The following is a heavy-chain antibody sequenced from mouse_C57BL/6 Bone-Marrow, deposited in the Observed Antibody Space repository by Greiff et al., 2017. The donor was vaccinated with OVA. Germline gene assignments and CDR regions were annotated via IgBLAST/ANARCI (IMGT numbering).Heavy chain of an antibody. CDR3: ARKFDYGLYYAMDY. D-gene: IGHD2-4*01. J-gene: IGHJ4*01. Sequence: VKLVESGPGLVQPSQSLSITCTVSGFSLTSYGVHWVRQSPGKGLEWLGVIWSGGSTDYNAAFISRLSISKDNSKSQVFFKMNSLQADDTAIYYCARKFDYGLYYAMDYWGQGTSVTVSS. CDR2: IWSGGST. V-gene: IGHV2-2*01. CDR1: GFSLTSYG.